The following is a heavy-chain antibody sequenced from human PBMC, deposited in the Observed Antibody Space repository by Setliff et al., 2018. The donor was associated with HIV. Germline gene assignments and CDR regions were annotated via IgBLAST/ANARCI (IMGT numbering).Heavy chain of an antibody. CDR1: GFAFNVYW. CDR2: IKQDGTQI. CDR3: TRTGLEILTGYDVGGFDM. Sequence: GGSLRLSCAASGFAFNVYWMSWVRQAPGKGLEWVANIKQDGTQIHYVDSVKGRFTISRDNAKNSLYLEMNSLRADDTAVYYCTRTGLEILTGYDVGGFDMWGQGTMVTVSS. J-gene: IGHJ3*02. V-gene: IGHV3-7*01. D-gene: IGHD3-9*01.